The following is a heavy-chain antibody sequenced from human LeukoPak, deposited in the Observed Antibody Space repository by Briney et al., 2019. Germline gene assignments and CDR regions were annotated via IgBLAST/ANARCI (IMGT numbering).Heavy chain of an antibody. J-gene: IGHJ4*02. CDR1: GITVSSHW. D-gene: IGHD2-8*02. CDR3: AKSGGGYLDY. V-gene: IGHV3-74*01. CDR2: ISSDGNTI. Sequence: GGSLRLSCAVSGITVSSHWMYWVRQAPGKGLIWVSRISSDGNTINYADSVKGRFTISRDNAKNTVYLQMNNLRAEDTAMYYCAKSGGGYLDYWGQGTLVTVSS.